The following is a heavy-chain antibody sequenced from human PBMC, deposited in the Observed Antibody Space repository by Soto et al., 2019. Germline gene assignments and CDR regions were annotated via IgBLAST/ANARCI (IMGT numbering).Heavy chain of an antibody. D-gene: IGHD6-13*01. V-gene: IGHV1-46*01. CDR2: INPSGGST. Sequence: GASVKVSCKASGYTFTSYYMHWVRQAPGQGLEWMGIINPSGGSTSYAQKFQGRVTMTRDTSTSTVYMELSSLRSEDTAVYYCARRRAADPYYYYYYFMDVWGKGNTVTVSS. J-gene: IGHJ6*03. CDR3: ARRRAADPYYYYYYFMDV. CDR1: GYTFTSYY.